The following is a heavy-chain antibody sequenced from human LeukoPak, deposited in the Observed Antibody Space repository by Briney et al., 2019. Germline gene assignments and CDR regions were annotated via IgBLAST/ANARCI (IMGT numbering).Heavy chain of an antibody. J-gene: IGHJ4*02. V-gene: IGHV3-53*04. CDR2: IYSGGST. CDR1: GFTVSSNY. CDR3: ARATSSGLYYFDY. Sequence: PGGSLRLSCAASGFTVSSNYMSWVRQAPGKGLEWVSVIYSGGSTYYADSVKGRFTISRHNSKNTLYLQMNSLRAEDTAVYYCARATSSGLYYFDYWGQGTLVTVSS. D-gene: IGHD1-1*01.